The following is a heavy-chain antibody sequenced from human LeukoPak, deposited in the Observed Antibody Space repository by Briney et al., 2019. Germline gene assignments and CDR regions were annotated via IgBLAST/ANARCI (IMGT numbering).Heavy chain of an antibody. V-gene: IGHV1-69*05. CDR1: GGTFSSYA. J-gene: IGHJ5*02. D-gene: IGHD2-15*01. Sequence: GASVKVSCKASGGTFSSYAISWVRQAPGQGLEWMGGIIPIFGTANYAQKFQGRVTITTDESTSTAYMELSSLRSEDTAVYYCARGYCSGGSCYDGWFDPWGQGTLVTVSS. CDR3: ARGYCSGGSCYDGWFDP. CDR2: IIPIFGTA.